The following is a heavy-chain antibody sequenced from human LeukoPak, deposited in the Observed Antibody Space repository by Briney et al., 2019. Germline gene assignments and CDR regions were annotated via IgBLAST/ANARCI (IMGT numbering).Heavy chain of an antibody. CDR1: GYTFTGYY. Sequence: SVKVSCKASGYTFTGYYMHWVRQARGQRLEWIGWIVVGSGNTNYAQKFQERVTITRDMSTSTAYMELSSLRSEDTAVYYCAAILGSFPNTAMATRGFDYWGQGTLVTVSS. D-gene: IGHD5-18*01. CDR3: AAILGSFPNTAMATRGFDY. CDR2: IVVGSGNT. J-gene: IGHJ4*02. V-gene: IGHV1-58*02.